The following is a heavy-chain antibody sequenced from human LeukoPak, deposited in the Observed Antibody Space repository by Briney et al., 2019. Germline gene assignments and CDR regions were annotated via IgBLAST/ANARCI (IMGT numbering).Heavy chain of an antibody. CDR2: IFYSGST. Sequence: PSETLSLTCTVSGGSISSRNYYWGWIRQPPGKGLEWIGSIFYSGSTYYNPSLKSRVTISVDTSKNHFFLRLSSVTAADTAVYYCAVRRGNAWFAPWGQGTLVTVSS. J-gene: IGHJ5*02. CDR1: GGSISSRNYY. CDR3: AVRRGNAWFAP. V-gene: IGHV4-39*02. D-gene: IGHD4-23*01.